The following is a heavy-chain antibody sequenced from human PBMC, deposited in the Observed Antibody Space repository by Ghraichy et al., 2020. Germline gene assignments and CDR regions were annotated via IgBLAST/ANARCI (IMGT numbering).Heavy chain of an antibody. CDR2: ISSSSSYI. D-gene: IGHD2-15*01. V-gene: IGHV3-21*01. J-gene: IGHJ4*02. CDR1: GFTFSSYS. CDR3: ARGGLRYCSGGSCTPDY. Sequence: GESLNISCAASGFTFSSYSMNWVRQAPGKGLEWVSSISSSSSYIYYADSVKGRFTISRDNAKNSLYLQMNSLRAEDTAVYYCARGGLRYCSGGSCTPDYWGQGTLVTVSS.